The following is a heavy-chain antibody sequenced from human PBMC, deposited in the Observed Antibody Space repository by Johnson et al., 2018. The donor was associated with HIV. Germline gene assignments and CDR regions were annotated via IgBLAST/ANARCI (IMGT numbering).Heavy chain of an antibody. D-gene: IGHD6-13*01. V-gene: IGHV3-9*01. CDR1: GFTFDDYA. CDR3: AKDKGSCDGASSSFDI. CDR2: ISWNSGST. Sequence: VQLVESGGGLVQPGRSLRLSCAASGFTFDDYAKHWVRQAPGKGLKWVSGISWNSGSTGYADSVKGRFTISRDNGKNSMYLQMNSLRAEDTAWYYCAKDKGSCDGASSSFDIWGQGTMVTVSS. J-gene: IGHJ3*02.